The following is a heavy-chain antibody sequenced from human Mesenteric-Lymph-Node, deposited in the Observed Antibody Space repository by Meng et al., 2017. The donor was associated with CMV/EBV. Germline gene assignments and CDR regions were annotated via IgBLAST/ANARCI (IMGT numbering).Heavy chain of an antibody. CDR1: GGSISSYY. CDR3: ARDLGPRIVTSKYYYNGMDV. Sequence: SETLSLTCTVSGGSISSYYWSWIRQPPKKGLEWIGYIYNSGSTNYNPSLKSRVTISVDTSKNQFSLKLTSVTAADTAVYYCARDLGPRIVTSKYYYNGMDVWGQGTTVTVSS. CDR2: IYNSGST. J-gene: IGHJ6*02. D-gene: IGHD1-26*01. V-gene: IGHV4-59*01.